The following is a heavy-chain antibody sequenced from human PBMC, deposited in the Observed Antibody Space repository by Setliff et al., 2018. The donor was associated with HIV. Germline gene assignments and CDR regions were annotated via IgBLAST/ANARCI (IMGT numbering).Heavy chain of an antibody. J-gene: IGHJ3*02. CDR2: INPNSGGT. D-gene: IGHD3-22*01. Sequence: ASVKVSCKASGYTFTGYYMHWVRQAPGQGLEWMGWINPNSGGTNYAQNFQGRVTMTRDTSISTAYLELSRLRSDDTAVYYCARDYFDSSAYHYGFGAFDIWGQGTMVTVSS. CDR3: ARDYFDSSAYHYGFGAFDI. CDR1: GYTFTGYY. V-gene: IGHV1-2*02.